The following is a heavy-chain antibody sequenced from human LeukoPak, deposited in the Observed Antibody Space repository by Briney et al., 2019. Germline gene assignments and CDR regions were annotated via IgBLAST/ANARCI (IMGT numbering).Heavy chain of an antibody. CDR1: GGSISSYY. J-gene: IGHJ5*02. V-gene: IGHV4-59*01. Sequence: SETLSLTCTVSGGSISSYYWSWIRQPPGKGLEWIGYIYYSGSTNYNPSLKSRVTISVDTSKNQFSLKLSSVTAADTAVYYCARGSSSSPIWFDPWGRGTLVTVSS. CDR3: ARGSSSSPIWFDP. D-gene: IGHD6-6*01. CDR2: IYYSGST.